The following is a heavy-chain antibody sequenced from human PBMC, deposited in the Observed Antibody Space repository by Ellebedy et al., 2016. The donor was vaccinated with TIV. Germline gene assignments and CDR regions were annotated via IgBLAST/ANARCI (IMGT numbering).Heavy chain of an antibody. CDR3: ARQDYSNFGDAFDI. Sequence: GGSLRLXXKGSGYSFTSYWIGWVRQMPGKGLEWMGIIYPGDSDTRYSPSFQGQVTISADKSISTAYLQWSSLKASDTAMYYCARQDYSNFGDAFDIWGQGTMVTVSS. CDR1: GYSFTSYW. CDR2: IYPGDSDT. V-gene: IGHV5-51*01. D-gene: IGHD4-11*01. J-gene: IGHJ3*02.